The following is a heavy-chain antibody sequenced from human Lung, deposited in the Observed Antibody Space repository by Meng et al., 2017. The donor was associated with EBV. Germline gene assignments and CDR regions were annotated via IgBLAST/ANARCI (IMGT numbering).Heavy chain of an antibody. Sequence: QLQPPEYCPGVGQPAETLSLTCTIACGSVSTSYYYWGWSHQPQGKGLEWIGCMYYSGSTYYNLSLRSRVTISADTSKNQFSLKLSSVTAADTAVYYCTSYDIEVVTIASFDYWGQGTLVTVSS. D-gene: IGHD2-2*01. V-gene: IGHV4-39*01. J-gene: IGHJ4*02. CDR1: CGSVSTSYYY. CDR3: TSYDIEVVTIASFDY. CDR2: MYYSGST.